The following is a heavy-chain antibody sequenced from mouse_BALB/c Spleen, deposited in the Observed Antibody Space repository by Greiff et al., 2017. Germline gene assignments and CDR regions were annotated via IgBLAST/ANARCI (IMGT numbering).Heavy chain of an antibody. V-gene: IGHV1-7*01. CDR3: ARPYDCDVYSMDY. J-gene: IGHJ4*01. Sequence: VQLQQSGAELAKPGASVKMSCKASGYTFTSYWMHWVKQRPGQGLEWIGYINPSTGYTEYNQKFKDKATLTADKSSSTAYMQLSSLTSEDSAVYYCARPYDCDVYSMDYWGQGTSVTVSS. CDR2: INPSTGYT. D-gene: IGHD2-4*01. CDR1: GYTFTSYW.